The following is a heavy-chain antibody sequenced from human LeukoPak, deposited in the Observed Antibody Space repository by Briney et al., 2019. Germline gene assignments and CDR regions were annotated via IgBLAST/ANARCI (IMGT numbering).Heavy chain of an antibody. J-gene: IGHJ4*02. CDR2: IYHSGST. Sequence: SETLSLTCAVSGGSISSGGYSWSWIRQPPGKGLEWIGYIYHSGSTYYNPSLKSRVTISVDRSKNQFSLKLSSVTAADTAVYYCARAPTVLDIFFDYWGQGTLVTVSS. CDR3: ARAPTVLDIFFDY. CDR1: GGSISSGGYS. V-gene: IGHV4-30-2*01. D-gene: IGHD2-2*03.